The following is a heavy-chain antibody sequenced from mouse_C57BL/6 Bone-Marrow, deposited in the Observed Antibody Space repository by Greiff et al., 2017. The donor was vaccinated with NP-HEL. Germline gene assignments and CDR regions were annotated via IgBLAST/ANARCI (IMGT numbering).Heavy chain of an antibody. V-gene: IGHV1-72*01. CDR3: ARYYYGSSSFDY. CDR1: GYTFTSYL. D-gene: IGHD1-1*01. J-gene: IGHJ2*01. CDR2: IDPKSGGT. Sequence: VQLQQPGAELVKPGASVKLSCKASGYTFTSYLMHWVKQRPGRGLEWIGRIDPKSGGTKYNEKFKSKATLTVDKPSSTAYMQLNILTSEDSAVYYCARYYYGSSSFDYWGQGTTLTVSS.